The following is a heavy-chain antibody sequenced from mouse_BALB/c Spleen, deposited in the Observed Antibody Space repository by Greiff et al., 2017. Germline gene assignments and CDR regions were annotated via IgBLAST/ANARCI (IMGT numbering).Heavy chain of an antibody. CDR2: INPSSGYT. J-gene: IGHJ4*01. Sequence: QVQLQQSAAELARPGASVKMSCKASGYTFTSYTMHWVKQRPGQGLEWIGYINPSSGYTEYNQKFKDKTTLTADKSSSTAYMQLSSLTSEDSAVYYCARRSYFYAMDYCGQGTSVTVSS. CDR3: ARRSYFYAMDY. D-gene: IGHD1-1*01. V-gene: IGHV1-4*02. CDR1: GYTFTSYT.